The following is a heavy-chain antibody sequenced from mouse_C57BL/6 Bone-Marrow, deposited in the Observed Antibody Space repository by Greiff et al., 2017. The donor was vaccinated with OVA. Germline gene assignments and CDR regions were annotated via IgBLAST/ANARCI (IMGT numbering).Heavy chain of an antibody. CDR3: ARHGYDATIYAMDY. Sequence: EVQRVESGGGLVQPGESLKLSCESNEYEFPSHDMSWVRKTPEKRLELVAAINSDGGSTYYPDNMERRFIISRDNTKKTLYLQMSSLRSEDTALFYCARHGYDATIYAMDYWGQGTSVTVSS. CDR1: EYEFPSHD. V-gene: IGHV5-2*01. CDR2: INSDGGST. D-gene: IGHD2-2*01. J-gene: IGHJ4*01.